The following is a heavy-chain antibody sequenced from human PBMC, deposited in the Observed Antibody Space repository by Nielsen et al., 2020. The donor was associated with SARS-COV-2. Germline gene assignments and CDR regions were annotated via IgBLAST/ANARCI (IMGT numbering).Heavy chain of an antibody. CDR3: ASGRSDTAMVRAFDV. CDR1: GGSISSSNW. Sequence: SETLSLTCAVSGGSISSSNWWSWVRQPPGKGLEWIGEIYHSGSTNYNPSLKSRVTISVDKSKNQFSLKLSSVTAADTAVYYCASGRSDTAMVRAFDVWGQGTMVTVSS. V-gene: IGHV4-4*02. CDR2: IYHSGST. J-gene: IGHJ3*01. D-gene: IGHD5-18*01.